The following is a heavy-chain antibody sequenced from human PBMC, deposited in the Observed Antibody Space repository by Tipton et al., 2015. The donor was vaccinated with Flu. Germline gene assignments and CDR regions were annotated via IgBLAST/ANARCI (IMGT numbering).Heavy chain of an antibody. D-gene: IGHD3-16*02. J-gene: IGHJ1*01. CDR3: VRDVSYRYTEV. CDR1: GDSIASDYY. CDR2: IHHSGTT. V-gene: IGHV4-38-2*02. Sequence: TLSLTCSVSGDSIASDYYWGWIRQPPGKGLEWIANIHHSGTTYFNPSLRSRVSIIRDKSKNQFSLRLRSVTAADTAVYYCVRDVSYRYTEVWGKGILVTVSS.